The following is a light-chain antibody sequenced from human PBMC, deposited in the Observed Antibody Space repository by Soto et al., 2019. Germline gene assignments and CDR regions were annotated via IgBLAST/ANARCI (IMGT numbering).Light chain of an antibody. Sequence: QSALTQPASVSGSPGQSITISCTGTSSDIGGYNYVSWYQQHPGKAPKLMIYEVSSRPSGVSNRFSGSKSGNTASLTISGLQAEDEADYYCSSYTGSSTLVFGGGTKLPVL. V-gene: IGLV2-14*01. CDR2: EVS. J-gene: IGLJ2*01. CDR1: SSDIGGYNY. CDR3: SSYTGSSTLV.